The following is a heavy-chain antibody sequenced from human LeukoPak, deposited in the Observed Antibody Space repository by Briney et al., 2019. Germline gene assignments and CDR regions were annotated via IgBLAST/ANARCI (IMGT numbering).Heavy chain of an antibody. CDR2: GKPNSGDT. V-gene: IGHV1-8*01. D-gene: IGHD2-15*01. CDR1: GYTFTNYD. J-gene: IGHJ4*01. Sequence: ASVKVSCKASGYTFTNYDINWVRHVSGQGLEWMGWGKPNSGDTGDAQKFQGRVTMTSDTSTSTSYMELRGLTSEDTAMYYCARTPPEKSHIDYWGRGTLVTVS. CDR3: ARTPPEKSHIDY.